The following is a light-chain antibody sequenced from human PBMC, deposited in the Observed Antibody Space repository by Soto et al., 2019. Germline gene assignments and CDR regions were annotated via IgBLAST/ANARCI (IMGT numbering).Light chain of an antibody. CDR3: RQRSNWPPIT. V-gene: IGKV3-11*01. CDR2: DAS. CDR1: QSVSSY. Sequence: EIVLTQSPVTLSSSPGERATLSCRASQSVSSYLAWYQQKPGQAPRLLLYDASNKATGIPARFSGSGSGTTFTITIVNREPEDFAVYYCRQRSNWPPITFGQGTRLEIK. J-gene: IGKJ5*01.